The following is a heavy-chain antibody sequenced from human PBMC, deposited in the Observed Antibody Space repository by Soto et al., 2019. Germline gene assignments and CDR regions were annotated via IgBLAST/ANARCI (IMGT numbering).Heavy chain of an antibody. J-gene: IGHJ6*01. CDR1: GGSVDSNNW. CDR2: ISYSGST. CDR3: ARSPPLTGPTGVGGLDV. D-gene: IGHD4-17*01. V-gene: IGHV4-4*02. Sequence: QVQLQESGPGLVKTSGTLSLTCAVSGGSVDSNNWWTWVRQPPGKGLEWIGEISYSGSTNYSPSLRSRVRLSVDKSQNQFPPDLGSVAAADKGGLYCARSPPLTGPTGVGGLDVWGQGTTVTVSS.